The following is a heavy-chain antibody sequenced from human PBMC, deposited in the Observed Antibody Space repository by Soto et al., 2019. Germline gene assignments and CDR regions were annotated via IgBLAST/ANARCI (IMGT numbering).Heavy chain of an antibody. CDR2: ISVSGGSTYSA. CDR3: AKNYYFDS. V-gene: IGHV3-23*01. Sequence: EVQLLDSGGGLVQPGGSLRLSCAASGFPFSSYAMSWVRQTPGKGLEWVSSISVSGGSTYSAYYADSVRGRLTISRDDSRNTMYLQMSSLRAEDTAIYYCAKNYYFDSWGQGTLVTVSS. CDR1: GFPFSSYA. J-gene: IGHJ4*02.